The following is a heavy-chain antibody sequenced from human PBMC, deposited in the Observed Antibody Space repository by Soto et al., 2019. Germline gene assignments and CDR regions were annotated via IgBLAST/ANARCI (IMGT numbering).Heavy chain of an antibody. V-gene: IGHV3-23*01. CDR1: GFTFSSYA. Sequence: QSGGSLRLSCAASGFTFSSYAMSWVRQAPGKGLEWVSAISGSGGSTYYADSVKGRFTISRDNSKNTLYLQMNSLRAEDTAVYYCAKDRRVSETHRFFYYGMDVWGQGTTVTVSS. J-gene: IGHJ6*02. D-gene: IGHD6-13*01. CDR2: ISGSGGST. CDR3: AKDRRVSETHRFFYYGMDV.